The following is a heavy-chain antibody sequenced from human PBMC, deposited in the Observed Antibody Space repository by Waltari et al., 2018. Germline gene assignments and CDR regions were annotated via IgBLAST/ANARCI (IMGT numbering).Heavy chain of an antibody. V-gene: IGHV1-58*02. Sequence: QMQLVQSGPEVKKPGTSVKVSCKASGFTFTSSAMQWVRQARGQRLEWIGWIVVGSGNTNYAQKFQERVTITRDMSTSTAYMELSSLRSEDTAVYYCAAAHIGCSSTSCYYYYMDVWGKGTTVTVSS. CDR3: AAAHIGCSSTSCYYYYMDV. CDR2: IVVGSGNT. CDR1: GFTFTSSA. J-gene: IGHJ6*03. D-gene: IGHD2-2*01.